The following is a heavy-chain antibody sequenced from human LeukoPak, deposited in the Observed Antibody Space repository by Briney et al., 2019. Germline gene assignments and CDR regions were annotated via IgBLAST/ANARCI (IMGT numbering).Heavy chain of an antibody. CDR3: AKEPVSESALGAFEI. CDR1: GFTLSSYG. Sequence: GGSLRLSCAASGFTLSSYGMHWVRQAPGEGLEWVAVISYDGSDKYYVDSVKGRFTISRDNSKNTLFLQMNSLRAEDTAVYYCAKEPVSESALGAFEIWGQGTMVTVSS. CDR2: ISYDGSDK. D-gene: IGHD1-14*01. J-gene: IGHJ3*02. V-gene: IGHV3-30*18.